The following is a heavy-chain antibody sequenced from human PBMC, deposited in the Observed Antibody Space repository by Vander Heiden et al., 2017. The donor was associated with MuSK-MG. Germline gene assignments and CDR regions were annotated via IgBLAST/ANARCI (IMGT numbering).Heavy chain of an antibody. CDR3: AREGGGATGGAFDI. J-gene: IGHJ3*02. D-gene: IGHD1-26*01. Sequence: QVQLVQSGAEVKKPGSSVKVSCKASGGTFSSYTISWVRQAPGQGLEWMGRIIPILGIANYAQKFQGRVTITADKSTSTAYMELSSLRSEDTAVYYCAREGGGATGGAFDIWGQGTMVTVSS. CDR1: GGTFSSYT. V-gene: IGHV1-69*08. CDR2: IIPILGIA.